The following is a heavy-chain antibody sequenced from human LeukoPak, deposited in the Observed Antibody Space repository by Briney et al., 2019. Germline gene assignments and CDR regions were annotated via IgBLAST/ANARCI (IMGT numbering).Heavy chain of an antibody. CDR2: IYTSENT. V-gene: IGHV4-4*07. CDR1: VGPISSYY. J-gene: IGHJ4*02. D-gene: IGHD3-22*01. Sequence: PSETLSLTCTVSVGPISSYYWSWIRQPAGKGLEWIGRIYTSENTNYNPSLKSRVTISVDKSKNQFSLKLSSVTAADTAVYYCARAGRYDSSGMGIFDYWGQGTLVTVSS. CDR3: ARAGRYDSSGMGIFDY.